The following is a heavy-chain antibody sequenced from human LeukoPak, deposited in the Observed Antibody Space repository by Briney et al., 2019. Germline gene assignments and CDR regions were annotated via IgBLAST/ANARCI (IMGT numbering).Heavy chain of an antibody. Sequence: PGGSLRLSCAASGFTFSSYSMNWVRQAPGKGLEWVSSISSSSSYIYYADSVKGRFTISRDNARNSVYLQMNSLRVEDTAVYYCARDPVEWELLLDCWGQGTLVTVSS. CDR2: ISSSSSYI. CDR3: ARDPVEWELLLDC. J-gene: IGHJ4*02. CDR1: GFTFSSYS. D-gene: IGHD1-26*01. V-gene: IGHV3-21*01.